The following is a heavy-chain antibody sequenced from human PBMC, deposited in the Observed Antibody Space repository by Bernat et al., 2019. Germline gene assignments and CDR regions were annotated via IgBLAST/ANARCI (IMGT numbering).Heavy chain of an antibody. Sequence: QVQLVQSGAEVKKPGASVKVSCKASGYTFTSYGISWVRQAPGQGLEWMGWISAYNGNTNYAQKFQGRVTMTRNTSISTAYMELSSLRSEDTAVYYCARALYDSSGRNAFDIWGQGTMVTVSS. D-gene: IGHD3-22*01. J-gene: IGHJ3*02. CDR2: ISAYNGNT. CDR1: GYTFTSYG. CDR3: ARALYDSSGRNAFDI. V-gene: IGHV1-18*01.